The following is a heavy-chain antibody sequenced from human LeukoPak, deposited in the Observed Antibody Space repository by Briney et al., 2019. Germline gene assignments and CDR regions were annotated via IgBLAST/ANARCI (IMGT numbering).Heavy chain of an antibody. CDR1: GFTFDDYA. J-gene: IGHJ6*04. V-gene: IGHV3-9*01. CDR2: ISWNSGSI. CDR3: AAGRGWSGYPYYMDV. D-gene: IGHD3-3*01. Sequence: GRSLRLSCAASGFTFDDYAMHWVRQAPGKGLEWVSGISWNSGSIGYADSVKGRFTISRDNAKTSLFLEMNSLRVEDTAVYYCAAGRGWSGYPYYMDVWGKGTTLSVSS.